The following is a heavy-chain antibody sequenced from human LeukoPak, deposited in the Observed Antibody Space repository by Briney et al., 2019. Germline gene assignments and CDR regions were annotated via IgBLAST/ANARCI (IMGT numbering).Heavy chain of an antibody. CDR2: IWYDGSNK. CDR3: ARDPGRTVATHRLFQQ. D-gene: IGHD4-17*01. Sequence: PGGSLRLSRAASGFTFSSYGMHCVHQAPGRGLEWVAVIWYDGSNKYYADSVKGRFTISRASPKNTLYLQMNSLRAGDTAVYYCARDPGRTVATHRLFQQWGQGTVVSVSS. V-gene: IGHV3-33*01. CDR1: GFTFSSYG. J-gene: IGHJ1*01.